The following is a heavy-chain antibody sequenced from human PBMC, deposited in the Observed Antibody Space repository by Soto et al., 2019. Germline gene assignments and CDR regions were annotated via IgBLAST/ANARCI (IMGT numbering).Heavy chain of an antibody. Sequence: SRTDTGTVSGRNSAYNRAVGKSIRKSPSRGLEWLGRTHYRSKWYNDYAVSVKSRITVNPDTSKNQFSLQLNSVTPEDTAVYYCARAVGKNWCDPWCQGILVTVSS. CDR1: GRNSAYNRAV. J-gene: IGHJ5*02. CDR3: ARAVGKNWCDP. CDR2: THYRSKWYN. V-gene: IGHV6-1*01.